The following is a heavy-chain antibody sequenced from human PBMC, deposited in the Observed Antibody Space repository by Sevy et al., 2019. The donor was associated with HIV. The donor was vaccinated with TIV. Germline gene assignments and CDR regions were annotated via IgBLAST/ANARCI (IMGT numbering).Heavy chain of an antibody. D-gene: IGHD2-2*01. CDR2: VSTSGST. CDR3: ARLRWDLVVVPGATPGCYFDQ. CDR1: GDSINTYY. Sequence: SETLSLTCTVSGDSINTYYWSWIRQPPGKGLEWIGYVSTSGSTNYNPSLMSRGTISLDTSRNQVSLKVTSVTAADAAVYYCARLRWDLVVVPGATPGCYFDQWGQGTLVTVSS. J-gene: IGHJ4*02. V-gene: IGHV4-4*08.